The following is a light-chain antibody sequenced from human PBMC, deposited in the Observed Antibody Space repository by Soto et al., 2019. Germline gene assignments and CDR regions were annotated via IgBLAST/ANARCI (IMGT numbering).Light chain of an antibody. J-gene: IGKJ4*01. CDR1: QSISSW. Sequence: DIQMTQSPSTLSASVGDRVTITCRASQSISSWLAWYQQKPGKAPNLLIYKASSLERGVPSRFSGSGSGTEFTLTISSLQPDDSATYYCQQYNSSPLTFGGGTKVEIK. CDR2: KAS. V-gene: IGKV1-5*03. CDR3: QQYNSSPLT.